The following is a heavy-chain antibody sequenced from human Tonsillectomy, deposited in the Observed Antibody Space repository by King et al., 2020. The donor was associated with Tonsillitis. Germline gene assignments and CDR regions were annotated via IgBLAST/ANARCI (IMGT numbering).Heavy chain of an antibody. J-gene: IGHJ6*03. Sequence: VQLVESGGGLVQPGGSLRLSCVASGFTFTSYAMTWVRQAPGKGLEWVSSISGSGGSTYYADSVKRRFTISRDNSKNTLYLQMNSLRVEDTAVYYCAKVGTTVTTYYYYYMDVWGKGTTVTVSS. CDR3: AKVGTTVTTYYYYYMDV. D-gene: IGHD4-17*01. V-gene: IGHV3-23*04. CDR1: GFTFTSYA. CDR2: ISGSGGST.